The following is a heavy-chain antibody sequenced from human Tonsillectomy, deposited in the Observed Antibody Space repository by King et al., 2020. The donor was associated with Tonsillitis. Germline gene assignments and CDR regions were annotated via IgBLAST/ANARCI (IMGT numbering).Heavy chain of an antibody. V-gene: IGHV4-39*01. D-gene: IGHD5-12*01. CDR2: FYYSGST. Sequence: QLQESGPGLVKPSETLSLTCTVSGGSISGGIYFLGWIRQPPGKGREWIGSFYYSGSTHYNPSLKSRVTISVDTSKNQFFLKVSSVTAADMAVYYCARLYSGYDVFDYWGQGTLVTVSS. CDR1: GGSISGGIYF. J-gene: IGHJ4*02. CDR3: ARLYSGYDVFDY.